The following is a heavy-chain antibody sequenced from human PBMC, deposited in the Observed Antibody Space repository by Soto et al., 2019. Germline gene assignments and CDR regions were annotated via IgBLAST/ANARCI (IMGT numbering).Heavy chain of an antibody. J-gene: IGHJ6*03. CDR2: IYYSGST. V-gene: IGHV4-39*01. D-gene: IGHD6-6*01. CDR3: ARHVRWPSSYYYYMDV. CDR1: GGSISSSSYY. Sequence: LSLTCTVSGGSISSSSYYWGWIRQPPGKGLEWIGSIYYSGSTYYNPSLKSRVTISVDTSKNQFSLKLSSVTAADTAVYYCARHVRWPSSYYYYMDVWGKGTTVTVSS.